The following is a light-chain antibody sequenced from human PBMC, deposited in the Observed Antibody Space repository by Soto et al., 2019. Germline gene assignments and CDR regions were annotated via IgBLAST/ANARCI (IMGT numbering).Light chain of an antibody. CDR1: QSISDT. J-gene: IGKJ1*01. CDR2: GAS. Sequence: EIVMTQSPATLSVSLGGRATLSCRASQSISDTLAWYQQKPGQAPRLLIHGASTRAPGFPARFSGSGSGTDFTLTISSLQSEDFAVYYCQQYDNWPWTFGQGTKVE. V-gene: IGKV3-15*01. CDR3: QQYDNWPWT.